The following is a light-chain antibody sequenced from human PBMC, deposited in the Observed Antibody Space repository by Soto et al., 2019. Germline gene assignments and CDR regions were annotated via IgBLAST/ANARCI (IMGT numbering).Light chain of an antibody. CDR3: QQYNLWPAA. CDR1: QSVSSS. Sequence: EIVMTQSPATLSVSPGERATLSCRASQSVSSSLAWYQKKPGQAPRLLIYGASTRATGVPGRFSGSGSGTEFTLTISSLQSEDFAIYYCQQYNLWPAAFGQGTKLEI. J-gene: IGKJ2*01. V-gene: IGKV3-15*01. CDR2: GAS.